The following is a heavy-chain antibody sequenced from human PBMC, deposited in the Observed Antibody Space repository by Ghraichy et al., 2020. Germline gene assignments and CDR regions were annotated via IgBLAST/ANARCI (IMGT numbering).Heavy chain of an antibody. CDR1: GGSISSSSYY. V-gene: IGHV4-39*01. J-gene: IGHJ5*02. Sequence: SETLSLTCTVSGGSISSSSYYWGWIRQPPGKGLEWIGSIYYSGSTYYNPSLKSRVTISVDTSKNQFSLKLSSVTAADTAVYYCATIYCSGGSCYRPSWFDPWGQGTLVTVSS. D-gene: IGHD2-15*01. CDR3: ATIYCSGGSCYRPSWFDP. CDR2: IYYSGST.